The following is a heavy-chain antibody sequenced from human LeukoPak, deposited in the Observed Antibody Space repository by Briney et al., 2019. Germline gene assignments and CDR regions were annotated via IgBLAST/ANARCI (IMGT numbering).Heavy chain of an antibody. V-gene: IGHV1-69*06. CDR1: GSTFSSYA. CDR2: IIPIFGTA. Sequence: SVKVSCKASGSTFSSYAISWVRQAPGQGLEWMGGIIPIFGTANYAQKFQGRVTITADKSTSTAYMELSSLRSEDTAVYYCARVRDSGSYDLVDWGQGTLVTVSS. CDR3: ARVRDSGSYDLVD. D-gene: IGHD1-26*01. J-gene: IGHJ4*02.